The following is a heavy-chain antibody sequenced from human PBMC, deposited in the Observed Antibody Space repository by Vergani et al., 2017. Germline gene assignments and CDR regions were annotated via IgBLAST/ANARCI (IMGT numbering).Heavy chain of an antibody. CDR3: AKSRVVVVTAIIGD. CDR1: GFTFSSYG. J-gene: IGHJ4*02. Sequence: QVQLVESGGGVVQPGRSLRLSCAASGFTFSSYGMHWVRQAPGKGLEWVAVISYDGSNKYYADSVKGRFTISRDNSKNTLYLQMNSLRAEDTAVYYCAKSRVVVVTAIIGDWGQGTLVTVSS. CDR2: ISYDGSNK. V-gene: IGHV3-30*18. D-gene: IGHD2-21*02.